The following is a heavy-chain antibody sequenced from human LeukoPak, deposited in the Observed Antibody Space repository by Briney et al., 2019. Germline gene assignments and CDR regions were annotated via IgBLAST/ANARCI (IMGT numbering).Heavy chain of an antibody. J-gene: IGHJ4*02. Sequence: GGSLRHSCEASGFTFSTFAMIRVRQPPGKGLEWVSSIFPSGGEIHYADSVRGRFTISRDNSKSTLSLQMNSLRAEDTAIYYCATYRQVLLPFESWGQGTPVTVSS. D-gene: IGHD2-8*02. CDR3: ATYRQVLLPFES. CDR2: IFPSGGEI. V-gene: IGHV3-23*01. CDR1: GFTFSTFA.